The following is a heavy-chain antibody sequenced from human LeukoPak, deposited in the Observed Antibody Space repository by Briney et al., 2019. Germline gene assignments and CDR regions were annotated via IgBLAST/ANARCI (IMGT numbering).Heavy chain of an antibody. V-gene: IGHV3-30*18. J-gene: IGHJ6*02. CDR1: GFTFSSYG. CDR2: ISYDGSNK. D-gene: IGHD2-15*01. Sequence: GGSLRLSCAASGFTFSSYGMHWVRQAPGKGLEWVAVISYDGSNKYYADSVKGRFTISRDNSKNTLYLQMNSLRAEDTAVYYCAKDGAGYCSGGSCYLRWGMDVWGQGTTVTVSS. CDR3: AKDGAGYCSGGSCYLRWGMDV.